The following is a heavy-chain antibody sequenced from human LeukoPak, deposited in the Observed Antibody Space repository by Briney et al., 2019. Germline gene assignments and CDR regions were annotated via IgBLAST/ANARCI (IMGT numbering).Heavy chain of an antibody. CDR1: GGTFSSYA. D-gene: IGHD3-22*01. Sequence: SVKVSCKASGGTFSSYAISWVRQAPGQGLEWMGRIIPILGIANYAQKFQGRVTITADKSTSTAYMELSSLRSEDTAVYYCARDGDSSGYYNYYYYGMDVWGQGTTVTVSS. J-gene: IGHJ6*02. V-gene: IGHV1-69*04. CDR2: IIPILGIA. CDR3: ARDGDSSGYYNYYYYGMDV.